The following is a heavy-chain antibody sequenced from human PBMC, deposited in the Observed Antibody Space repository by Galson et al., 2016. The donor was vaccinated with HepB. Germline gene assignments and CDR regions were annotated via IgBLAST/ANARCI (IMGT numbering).Heavy chain of an antibody. V-gene: IGHV3-23*01. CDR2: ITSSGGNT. Sequence: SLRLSCAASGFTFTRYAMTWVRQAPGKGLEWVSSITSSGGNTYYTDSVMGRFTISRDNSQNTLLLQMNSLRAEDTAVYYCAKDGIMVAANPYHFHYWGQGTPVTVSS. CDR3: AKDGIMVAANPYHFHY. D-gene: IGHD2-15*01. J-gene: IGHJ4*02. CDR1: GFTFTRYA.